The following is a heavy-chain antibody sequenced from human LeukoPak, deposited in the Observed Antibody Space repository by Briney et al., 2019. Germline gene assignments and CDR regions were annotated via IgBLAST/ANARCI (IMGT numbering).Heavy chain of an antibody. J-gene: IGHJ5*02. V-gene: IGHV3-7*01. CDR3: ARVPGIALGFDP. CDR2: IKQDGSEK. D-gene: IGHD6-13*01. CDR1: GFTFSSYR. Sequence: GGSLRLSCAASGFTFSSYRMSWVRQAPGKGLEWVANIKQDGSEKYYVDSVKGRFTISRDNAKNSLYLQMNSLRAEDTAVYYCARVPGIALGFDPWGQGTLVTVSS.